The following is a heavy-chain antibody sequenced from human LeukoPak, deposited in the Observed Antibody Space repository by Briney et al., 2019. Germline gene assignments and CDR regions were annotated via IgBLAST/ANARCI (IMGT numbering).Heavy chain of an antibody. Sequence: PSETLSLTCTVSGYSIGIGYYWGWIRQTPGKGLEWIGSIYHSGATYYNPSLKSRVTMSVDTSRNQFSLKLNSVTAADTAVYYCAKSNGYGLIDIWGQGTMVTVSS. CDR2: IYHSGAT. J-gene: IGHJ3*02. V-gene: IGHV4-38-2*02. CDR3: AKSNGYGLIDI. CDR1: GYSIGIGYY. D-gene: IGHD3-22*01.